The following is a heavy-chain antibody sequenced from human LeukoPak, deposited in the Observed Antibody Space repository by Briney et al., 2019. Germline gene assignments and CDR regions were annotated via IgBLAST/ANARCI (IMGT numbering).Heavy chain of an antibody. D-gene: IGHD6-19*01. J-gene: IGHJ5*02. CDR3: ATSIAVAGPSGGCFDP. CDR2: ISAYNGNT. CDR1: GYTFTSYG. Sequence: ASVEVSCKASGYTFTSYGISWVRQAPGQGLEWMGWISAYNGNTNYAQKLQGRVTMTTDTSTSTAYMELRSLRSDDTAVYYCATSIAVAGPSGGCFDPWGQGTLVTVSS. V-gene: IGHV1-18*01.